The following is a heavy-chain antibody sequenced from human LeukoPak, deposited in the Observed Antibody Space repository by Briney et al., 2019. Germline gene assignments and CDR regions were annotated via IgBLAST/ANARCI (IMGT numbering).Heavy chain of an antibody. J-gene: IGHJ4*02. V-gene: IGHV3-30*04. CDR1: GFTFSSYA. CDR3: AKGEMATIDY. CDR2: ISYDGSNK. D-gene: IGHD5-24*01. Sequence: GGSLRLSCAASGFTFSSYAMHWVRQAPGKGLECVAVISYDGSNKYFADSVKGRFIISRDNSKNTLYLQMNSLRAEDTALYYCAKGEMATIDYWGQGPLVTVSS.